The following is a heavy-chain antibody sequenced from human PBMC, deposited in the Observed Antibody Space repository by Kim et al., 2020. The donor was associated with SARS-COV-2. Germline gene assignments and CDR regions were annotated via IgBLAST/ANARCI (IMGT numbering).Heavy chain of an antibody. Sequence: GGSLRLSCAASGFTFSSYGMHWVRQAPGKGLEWVAVIWYDGSNKYYADSVKGRFTISRDNSKNTLYLQMNSLRAEDTAVYYCARDPAYDSSGYCLDYWGQGTLVTVSS. D-gene: IGHD3-22*01. J-gene: IGHJ4*02. CDR3: ARDPAYDSSGYCLDY. CDR2: IWYDGSNK. CDR1: GFTFSSYG. V-gene: IGHV3-33*01.